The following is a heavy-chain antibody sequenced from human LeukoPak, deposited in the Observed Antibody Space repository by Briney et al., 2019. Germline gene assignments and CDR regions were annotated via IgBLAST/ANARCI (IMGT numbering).Heavy chain of an antibody. CDR1: GGSISSYY. D-gene: IGHD3-10*01. Sequence: SETLSLTCTVSGGSISSYYWSWIRQPAGKGLEWIGRIYTSGSTNYNPSLKSRVTMSVETSKKQISLKLSSVTAADTAVYYCARDSGTTGEVKFDPWGQGTLVIVSS. V-gene: IGHV4-4*07. J-gene: IGHJ5*02. CDR2: IYTSGST. CDR3: ARDSGTTGEVKFDP.